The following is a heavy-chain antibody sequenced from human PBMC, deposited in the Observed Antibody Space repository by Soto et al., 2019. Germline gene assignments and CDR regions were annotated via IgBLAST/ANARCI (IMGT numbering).Heavy chain of an antibody. CDR2: IDPSDSYT. CDR3: ARLAMASRRGYYGMDV. Sequence: GESLKISCKGSGYSFTSYWIGWVRQMPGKGLEWMGRIDPSDSYTNYSPSFQGHVTFSADKSISTAYLQWSSLQASDTAMYYCARLAMASRRGYYGMDVWGQGTTVTVS. J-gene: IGHJ6*02. CDR1: GYSFTSYW. V-gene: IGHV5-10-1*01. D-gene: IGHD6-19*01.